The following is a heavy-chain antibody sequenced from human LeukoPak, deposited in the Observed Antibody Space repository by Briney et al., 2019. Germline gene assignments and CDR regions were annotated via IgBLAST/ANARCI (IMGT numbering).Heavy chain of an antibody. D-gene: IGHD2-2*01. J-gene: IGHJ4*02. CDR2: ISYDGSNK. CDR3: ARDVSPLALPAAPGYYFDY. V-gene: IGHV3-30-3*01. Sequence: GGSLRLSCAASGFTFSSYAMHWVRQAPGKGLEWVAVISYDGSNKYYADSVKGRFTISRDNSKNTLYLQMNSLRAKDTAVYYCARDVSPLALPAAPGYYFDYWGQGTLVTVSS. CDR1: GFTFSSYA.